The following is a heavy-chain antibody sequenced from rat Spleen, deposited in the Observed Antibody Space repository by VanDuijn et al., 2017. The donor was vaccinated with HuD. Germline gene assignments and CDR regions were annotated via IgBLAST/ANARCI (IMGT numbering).Heavy chain of an antibody. V-gene: IGHV5-29*01. D-gene: IGHD1-11*01. CDR2: ISYDGSST. Sequence: EVQLVESDGGLVQPGRSLKLSCAASGFTFSDYYMAWVRQAPTKGLEWVATISYDGSSTYYPDSVKGRFTISRDNAKSTLYLQMNSLRSEDTATYYCTRDRYGGSAYNWFAYWGQGTLVTVSS. CDR1: GFTFSDYY. J-gene: IGHJ3*01. CDR3: TRDRYGGSAYNWFAY.